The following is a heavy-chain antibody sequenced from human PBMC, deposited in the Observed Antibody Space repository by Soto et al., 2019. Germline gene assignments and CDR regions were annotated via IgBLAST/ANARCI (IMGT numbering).Heavy chain of an antibody. V-gene: IGHV3-23*01. J-gene: IGHJ6*02. CDR3: AKGVGATFYYYYGMDV. Sequence: GSLRLSCAASGFTFSSYAMGWVRQAPGKGLEWVSAISGSGGSTYYADSVKGRFTISRDNSKNTLYLQMNSLRAEDTAVYYCAKGVGATFYYYYGMDVWGQGTTVTVSS. CDR2: ISGSGGST. D-gene: IGHD1-26*01. CDR1: GFTFSSYA.